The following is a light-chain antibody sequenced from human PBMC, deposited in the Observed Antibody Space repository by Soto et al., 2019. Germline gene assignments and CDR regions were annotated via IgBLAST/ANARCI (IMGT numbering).Light chain of an antibody. V-gene: IGKV1-5*03. CDR1: QTISSW. J-gene: IGKJ5*01. CDR2: KAS. CDR3: QQYNSYSYT. Sequence: DIQMTQSPSTLSGSVGDRVTITCRASQTISSWLAWYQQKPGKAPKLLIYKASTLKSGVPSRFSGSGSGTEFTLTISSLQPEDFAVYYCQQYNSYSYTFGQGTRLEI.